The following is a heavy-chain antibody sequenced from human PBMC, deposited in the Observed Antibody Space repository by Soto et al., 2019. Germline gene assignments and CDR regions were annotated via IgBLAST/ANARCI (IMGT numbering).Heavy chain of an antibody. CDR2: ISYDGSNK. CDR1: GFTFYSYA. D-gene: IGHD3-22*01. V-gene: IGHV3-30*03. CDR3: ARSAYYHDSNGYPLYFDN. Sequence: QVQLVESGGGVVQPGRSLRLSCAASGFTFYSYAMHWVRQAPGQGLEWVTVISYDGSNKYYADSVTGRFTISRDNSKNTLYLQMESLRDEDTAVYYCARSAYYHDSNGYPLYFDNWGQGTLVTVSS. J-gene: IGHJ4*02.